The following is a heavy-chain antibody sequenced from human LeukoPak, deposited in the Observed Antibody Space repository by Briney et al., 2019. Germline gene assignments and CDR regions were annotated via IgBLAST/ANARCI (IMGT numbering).Heavy chain of an antibody. J-gene: IGHJ4*02. Sequence: GGSLRLSCAASGFIVSSTYMSWARQAPGKGLEWVSRINSDWSSTSYADSVKGRFTISRDNAKNTLYLQMNSLRAEDTAVYYCARDPSALAGFFDYWGQGTLVTVSS. V-gene: IGHV3-74*01. CDR1: GFIVSSTY. D-gene: IGHD1-1*01. CDR3: ARDPSALAGFFDY. CDR2: INSDWSST.